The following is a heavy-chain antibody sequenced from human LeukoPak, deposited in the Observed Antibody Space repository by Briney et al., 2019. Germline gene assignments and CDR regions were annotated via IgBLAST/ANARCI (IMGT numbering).Heavy chain of an antibody. J-gene: IGHJ3*02. CDR2: IYYSGST. D-gene: IGHD3-22*01. CDR3: ARGSSSGYRDALDI. Sequence: SETLSLTCTVSGGSISSYYGSWIRQPPGKGLEWIGYIYYSGSTYYNPSLKSRVTISVDTSKNQFSLKLSSVTAADTAVYYCARGSSSGYRDALDIWGQGTMVTVSS. V-gene: IGHV4-59*01. CDR1: GGSISSYY.